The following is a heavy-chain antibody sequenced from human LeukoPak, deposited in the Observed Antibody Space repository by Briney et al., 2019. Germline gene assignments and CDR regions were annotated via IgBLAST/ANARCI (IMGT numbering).Heavy chain of an antibody. CDR3: VAGSGWIFDY. Sequence: GGSLRLSCATSGFTFSNYYMAWVRQAPEKGLEWVAIINREGRDIHYVDSVKGRFTISRDNAKSSVYLQMNSLRADDTSVYYCVAGSGWIFDYWGQGTLVTVSS. V-gene: IGHV3-7*01. CDR1: GFTFSNYY. D-gene: IGHD6-19*01. J-gene: IGHJ4*02. CDR2: INREGRDI.